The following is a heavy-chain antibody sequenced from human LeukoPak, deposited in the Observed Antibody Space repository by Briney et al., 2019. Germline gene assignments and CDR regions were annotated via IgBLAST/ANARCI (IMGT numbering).Heavy chain of an antibody. V-gene: IGHV3-43*01. CDR1: GFIFDDSL. Sequence: GGSLRLSCVASGFIFDDSLMHWVRQAPGKGLEWISLISRDGSTPYYADSVKGRFTISRDNSKNSLFLQMNSLTPEDTAVYYCARDIRGNYFDSWGQGTLVTVSS. D-gene: IGHD3-16*01. CDR2: ISRDGSTP. CDR3: ARDIRGNYFDS. J-gene: IGHJ4*02.